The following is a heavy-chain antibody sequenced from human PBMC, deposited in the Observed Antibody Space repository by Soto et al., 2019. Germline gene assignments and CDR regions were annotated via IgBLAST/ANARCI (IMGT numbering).Heavy chain of an antibody. V-gene: IGHV1-46*01. CDR1: GYTFTHYY. J-gene: IGHJ4*02. Sequence: QVQLVQSGAEVKKPGASVKASCRTSGYTFTHYYIHWVRQAPGQGLEWLGIINPASGSTNYAQDFQGRVTLTMDTSTTTVYMELSGLRAEDTAIFYCARDVAAGDHWGQGTLVTVSS. CDR2: INPASGST. CDR3: ARDVAAGDH. D-gene: IGHD6-13*01.